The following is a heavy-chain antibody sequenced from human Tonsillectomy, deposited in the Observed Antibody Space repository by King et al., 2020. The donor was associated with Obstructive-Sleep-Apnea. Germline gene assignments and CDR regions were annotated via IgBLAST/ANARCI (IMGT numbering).Heavy chain of an antibody. CDR1: GGSISSYY. V-gene: IGHV4-59*01. Sequence: QLQESGPGLVKPSETLSLTCTVSGGSISSYYWSWIRQPPGKGLEWIGYIYYSGSTNYNPSLKSRVTISVDTSKNQFSLKLSSVTAADTAVYYCASSLGGYYYDSSGYHWAFDIWGQGTMVTVSS. D-gene: IGHD3-22*01. J-gene: IGHJ3*02. CDR3: ASSLGGYYYDSSGYHWAFDI. CDR2: IYYSGST.